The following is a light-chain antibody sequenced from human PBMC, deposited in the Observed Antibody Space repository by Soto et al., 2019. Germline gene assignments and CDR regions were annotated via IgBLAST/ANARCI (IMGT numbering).Light chain of an antibody. CDR3: QSYDSSLSGYV. Sequence: QSVLTQPPSVSGAPGQRVTISWTGSSSNIGAGYDVHWYQQLPGTAPKLLIYGNSNRPSGVPDRFSGSKSGTSASLAITGLQAEDEADYYCQSYDSSLSGYVFGTGTKLTGL. V-gene: IGLV1-40*01. J-gene: IGLJ1*01. CDR1: SSNIGAGYD. CDR2: GNS.